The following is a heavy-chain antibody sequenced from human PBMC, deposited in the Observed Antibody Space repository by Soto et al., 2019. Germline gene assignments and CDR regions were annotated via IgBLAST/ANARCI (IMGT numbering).Heavy chain of an antibody. D-gene: IGHD3-22*01. CDR2: ISDDGSNK. CDR3: VGGYYFGDY. J-gene: IGHJ4*02. V-gene: IGHV3-30*03. CDR1: GFTFRSYG. Sequence: QVQLVESGGGVVQPGRSLRLSCVASGFTFRSYGMQWVRQAPSKGLEWVALISDDGSNKYYADSVKGRFTISRDNSKNTLYLQMNSLRAEDTAVFYCVGGYYFGDYWGQGTLVTVSS.